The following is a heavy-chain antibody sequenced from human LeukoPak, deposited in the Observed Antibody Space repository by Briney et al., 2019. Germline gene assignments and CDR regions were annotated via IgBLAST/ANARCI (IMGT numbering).Heavy chain of an antibody. CDR1: GFTFSSYG. V-gene: IGHV3-33*06. CDR2: IWYDGSNK. D-gene: IGHD3-3*01. CDR3: AKTYDFWSGYYTYDYYYGMDV. Sequence: GRSLRLSCAASGFTFSSYGMHWVRQAPGKGLEWVAVIWYDGSNKYYADSVKGRFTISRDNSKNTLYLQMNSLRAEDTAVYYCAKTYDFWSGYYTYDYYYGMDVWGQGTTVTVSS. J-gene: IGHJ6*02.